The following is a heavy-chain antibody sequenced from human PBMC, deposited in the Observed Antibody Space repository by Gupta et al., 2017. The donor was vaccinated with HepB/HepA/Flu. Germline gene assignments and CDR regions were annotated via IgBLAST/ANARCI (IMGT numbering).Heavy chain of an antibody. J-gene: IGHJ4*02. Sequence: DVHLLESGGGLVPAGGSLRLSCAASGFPFSSCAVSWVRQGPGKGLEWVLRIRGSGGSTYYADSVKGRFTISRDNSKNTLYLKMNSLRAEDTAIYYCAKGHYSDSSGAIPLDYWGQGTLVTVSS. V-gene: IGHV3-23*01. CDR2: IRGSGGST. CDR3: AKGHYSDSSGAIPLDY. CDR1: GFPFSSCA. D-gene: IGHD3-22*01.